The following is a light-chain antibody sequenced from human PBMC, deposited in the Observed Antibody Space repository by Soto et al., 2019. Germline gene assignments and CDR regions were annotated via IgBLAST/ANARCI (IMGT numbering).Light chain of an antibody. CDR3: CSYAASNTFV. CDR2: DVS. CDR1: SSDVGGYNY. V-gene: IGLV2-11*01. J-gene: IGLJ1*01. Sequence: QSALTQPRSVSGSPGQSVTISCTGTSSDVGGYNYVSWYQQYSGKAPKVMIYDVSKRPSVVPDRFSGSKSGNTASLTISGLQAEDEADYYCCSYAASNTFVFGTGTKVTVL.